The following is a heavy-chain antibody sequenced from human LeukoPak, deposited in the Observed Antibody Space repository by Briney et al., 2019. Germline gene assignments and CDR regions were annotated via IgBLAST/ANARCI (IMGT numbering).Heavy chain of an antibody. V-gene: IGHV3-23*01. Sequence: PGGSLRLSCAASGFTFSSYAMSWVRQAPGKGLEWVSAISGSGGSTYYADSVKGRFTISRDNSKNTLYLQMNSLRAEDTAVYYCAKDFNGLYYDFWSGYYTTLWDYWGQGTLVTVSS. CDR1: GFTFSSYA. D-gene: IGHD3-3*01. J-gene: IGHJ4*02. CDR3: AKDFNGLYYDFWSGYYTTLWDY. CDR2: ISGSGGST.